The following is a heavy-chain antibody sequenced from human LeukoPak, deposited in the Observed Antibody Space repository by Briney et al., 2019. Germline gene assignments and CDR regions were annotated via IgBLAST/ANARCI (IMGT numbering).Heavy chain of an antibody. V-gene: IGHV3-23*01. CDR1: GFTFSSYN. CDR3: AKTEVAGPILGDY. D-gene: IGHD6-19*01. Sequence: GGSLRLSCAVSGFTFSSYNMNWVRQAPGKGLEWVSAISGSGGSTYYADSVKGRFTISRDNSKNTLYLQMNGLRAEDTAVYYCAKTEVAGPILGDYWGQGTLVTVSS. CDR2: ISGSGGST. J-gene: IGHJ4*02.